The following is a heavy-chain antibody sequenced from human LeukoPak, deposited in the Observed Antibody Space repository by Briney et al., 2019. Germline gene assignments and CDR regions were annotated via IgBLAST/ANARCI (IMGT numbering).Heavy chain of an antibody. CDR2: ISGSGGST. V-gene: IGHV3-23*01. D-gene: IGHD5-24*01. CDR1: GFTFSSYA. Sequence: GGSLRLSCAASGFTFSSYAMSWVRQAPGKGLEWVSAISGSGGSTYYADSVKGRFTISRDNSKNTLYLQMNSLRAEDTAVYYCAKDVATEMATMATILDAFDIWGQGTMVTVSS. CDR3: AKDVATEMATMATILDAFDI. J-gene: IGHJ3*02.